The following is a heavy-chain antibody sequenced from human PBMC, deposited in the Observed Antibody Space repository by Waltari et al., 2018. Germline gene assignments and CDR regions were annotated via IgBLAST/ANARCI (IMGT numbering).Heavy chain of an antibody. CDR3: ARLTRDGYNSPSGWFDP. V-gene: IGHV1-69*13. J-gene: IGHJ5*02. CDR2: FCPYFGTA. CDR1: GGTFSSSA. Sequence: QVQLVQSGAEVKKPGSSVKVSCKASGGTFSSSAISRVRQATGQGMECMVGFCPYFGTANNAMKVQGIGTRTADESTSTADMELSSLRSEDTAVYYCARLTRDGYNSPSGWFDPWGQGTRVTVSS. D-gene: IGHD5-12*01.